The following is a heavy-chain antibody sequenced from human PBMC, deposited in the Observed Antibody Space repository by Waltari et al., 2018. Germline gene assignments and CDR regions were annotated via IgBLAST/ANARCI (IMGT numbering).Heavy chain of an antibody. V-gene: IGHV4-59*01. Sequence: QVQLQESGPGLVKPSETLSLTCTVSGGSISSYYWSWIRQPPGKGLEWIGYIFYSGSTNYNPALKSRVTISVDTSKNQFSLKLSSVTAADTAVYYCARQLSWFDPWGQGTLVTVSS. CDR3: ARQLSWFDP. J-gene: IGHJ5*02. D-gene: IGHD2-15*01. CDR1: GGSISSYY. CDR2: IFYSGST.